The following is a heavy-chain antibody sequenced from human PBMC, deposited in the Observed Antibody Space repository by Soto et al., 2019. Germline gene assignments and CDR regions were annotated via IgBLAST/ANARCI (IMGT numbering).Heavy chain of an antibody. D-gene: IGHD6-6*01. J-gene: IGHJ4*02. Sequence: GGSLRLSCAASGFTFSSYWMSWVRQAPGKGLEWVANIKQDGSEKYYVDSVKGRFTISRDNAKKSLYLQMNSLRAEDTAVYYCARNGLSSSSFFDYWGQGTLVTVSS. CDR3: ARNGLSSSSFFDY. CDR1: GFTFSSYW. CDR2: IKQDGSEK. V-gene: IGHV3-7*01.